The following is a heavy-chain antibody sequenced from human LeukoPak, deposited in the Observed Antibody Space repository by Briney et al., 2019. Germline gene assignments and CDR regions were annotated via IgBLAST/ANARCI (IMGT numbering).Heavy chain of an antibody. CDR2: ISWNSGSI. CDR3: AKDQMATIRGAFDY. CDR1: GFTFTNYW. Sequence: GGSLRLSCSASGFTFTNYWMSWVRQAPGKGLEWVSGISWNSGSIGYADSVKGRFTISRDNAKNSLYLQMNSLRAEDTALYYCAKDQMATIRGAFDYWGQGTLVTVSS. J-gene: IGHJ4*02. D-gene: IGHD5-12*01. V-gene: IGHV3-9*01.